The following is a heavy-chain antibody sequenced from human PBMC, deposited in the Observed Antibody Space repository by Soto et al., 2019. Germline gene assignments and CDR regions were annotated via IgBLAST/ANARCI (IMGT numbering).Heavy chain of an antibody. CDR1: GYTFTRNA. CDR3: ARSETDYSTFDY. V-gene: IGHV1-3*01. J-gene: IGHJ4*02. CDR2: IDAGNGNT. D-gene: IGHD3-9*01. Sequence: QVQLVQSGAEVKKPGASVKVSCKASGYTFTRNAIHWVRQAPGQRLEWIGKIDAGNGNTKYSQKFQGRVTITRDTSASAAYKELSTLGSEDTSIYYCARSETDYSTFDYWGQGTLVTVSS.